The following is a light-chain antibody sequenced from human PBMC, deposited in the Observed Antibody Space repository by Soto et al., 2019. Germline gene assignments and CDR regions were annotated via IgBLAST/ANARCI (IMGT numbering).Light chain of an antibody. J-gene: IGLJ1*01. CDR1: SSNIGSNP. CDR3: AAWDDSLNGYV. CDR2: SNN. Sequence: QSVLTQPPSASGTPGPRVTISCSGSSSNIGSNPVNWYQQLPGTAPKLLIYSNNQRPSGVPDRFSGSKSGTSASLAISGLQSEDEADYYCAAWDDSLNGYVFGTGTKLTVL. V-gene: IGLV1-44*01.